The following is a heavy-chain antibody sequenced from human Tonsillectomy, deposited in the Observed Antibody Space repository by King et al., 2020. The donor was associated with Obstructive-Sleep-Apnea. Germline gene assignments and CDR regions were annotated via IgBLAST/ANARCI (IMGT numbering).Heavy chain of an antibody. V-gene: IGHV3-23*04. CDR1: GFTFSSYA. CDR2: ISGSGGST. CDR3: AKDLDYYDSSGYSYYFDY. J-gene: IGHJ4*02. Sequence: VQLVESGGGLVQPGGSLRLSCAASGFTFSSYAMSWVRQAPGKGLEWVSAISGSGGSTYYADSVKGRFTISRDNSKNTLYLQMNSLRAEDTAVYYCAKDLDYYDSSGYSYYFDYWGQGTLVTVSS. D-gene: IGHD3-22*01.